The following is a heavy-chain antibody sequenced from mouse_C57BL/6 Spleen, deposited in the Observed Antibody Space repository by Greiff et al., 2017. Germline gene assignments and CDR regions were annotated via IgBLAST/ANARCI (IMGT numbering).Heavy chain of an antibody. Sequence: QVQLQQPGAELVMPGASVKLSCKASGYTFTSYWMHWVKQRPGQGLEWIGEIDPSDSYTNYNQKFKGKSTLTVDKSSSTAYMQLSSLTSEDSAVYYCARRRRAYYAMDYWGQGTSVTVSS. V-gene: IGHV1-69*01. CDR1: GYTFTSYW. CDR2: IDPSDSYT. D-gene: IGHD3-1*01. J-gene: IGHJ4*01. CDR3: ARRRRAYYAMDY.